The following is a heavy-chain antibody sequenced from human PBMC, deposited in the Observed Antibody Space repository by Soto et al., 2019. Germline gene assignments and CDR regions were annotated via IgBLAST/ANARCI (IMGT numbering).Heavy chain of an antibody. CDR1: GASFTDYY. J-gene: IGHJ6*02. V-gene: IGHV4-34*01. CDR2: INHSGSTN. CDR3: VTDRTGQDYAMDV. D-gene: IGHD4-17*01. Sequence: QVQLRQWGAGLLKPSETLSLTCAVHGASFTDYYCSWIRQSPGKGLEWIGEINHSGSTNNYNPSIKSRVTISVETFKNQCPLKLTSVTAADTAVYYSVTDRTGQDYAMDVWGQGTTVSVS.